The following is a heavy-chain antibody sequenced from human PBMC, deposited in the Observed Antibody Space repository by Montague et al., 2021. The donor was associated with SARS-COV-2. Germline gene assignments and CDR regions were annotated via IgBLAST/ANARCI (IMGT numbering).Heavy chain of an antibody. J-gene: IGHJ6*03. CDR2: INHGGST. Sequence: SQTLSLTCAVHGTSFSGYYWNWIRQPPGKGLEWIGEINHGGSTKYSPSLKSRLTISADTSKNQFSLKLTSGAAADTAVYYCARLRDGVVPSPILGVGPYYSYYYMDVWGRGTTVTVSS. D-gene: IGHD3-10*01. CDR3: ARLRDGVVPSPILGVGPYYSYYYMDV. CDR1: GTSFSGYY. V-gene: IGHV4-34*01.